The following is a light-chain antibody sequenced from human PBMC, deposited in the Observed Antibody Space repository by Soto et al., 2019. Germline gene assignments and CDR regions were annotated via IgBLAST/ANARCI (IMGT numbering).Light chain of an antibody. J-gene: IGKJ1*01. Sequence: IQMTQSPSTLSASVGDRVTITCRASHNIERWMAWYQQKRGRAPSLLIFDATTLHSGVPSRFSGGGSGTEFTLTINGLPPDDFATYYCQQFAKSSTFGQGTTVEIK. CDR1: HNIERW. CDR2: DAT. V-gene: IGKV1-5*01. CDR3: QQFAKSST.